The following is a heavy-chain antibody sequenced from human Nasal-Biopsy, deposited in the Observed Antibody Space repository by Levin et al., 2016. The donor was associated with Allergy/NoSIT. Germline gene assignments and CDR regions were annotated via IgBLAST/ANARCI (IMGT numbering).Heavy chain of an antibody. Sequence: SETLSLTCTVSGVSVNSPNNFWVWIRQPPGKGLEWIATIDYSGTTYHKPSLRSRVTISMDTGKSHISLKVNSVTAADTAMYYCVRVAGYGENWFDPWGQGTLVTVSS. CDR2: IDYSGTT. CDR3: VRVAGYGENWFDP. D-gene: IGHD4-17*01. J-gene: IGHJ5*02. V-gene: IGHV4-39*02. CDR1: GVSVNSPNNF.